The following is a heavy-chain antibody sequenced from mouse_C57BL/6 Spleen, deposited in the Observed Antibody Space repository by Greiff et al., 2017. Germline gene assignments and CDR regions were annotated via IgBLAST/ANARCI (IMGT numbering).Heavy chain of an antibody. CDR3: ARGITTVVASDY. Sequence: VKLMESGPELVKPGASVKISCKASGYAFSSSWMNWVKQRPGKGLEWIGRIYPGDGDTNYNGKFKGKATLTADKSSSTAYMQLSSLRSEDSAVYFCARGITTVVASDYWGQGTSVTVSS. D-gene: IGHD1-1*01. CDR1: GYAFSSSW. CDR2: IYPGDGDT. V-gene: IGHV1-82*01. J-gene: IGHJ4*01.